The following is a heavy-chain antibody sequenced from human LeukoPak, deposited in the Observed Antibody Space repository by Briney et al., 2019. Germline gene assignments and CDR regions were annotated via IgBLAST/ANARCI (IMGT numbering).Heavy chain of an antibody. CDR1: GGSISSSSYY. D-gene: IGHD3-10*01. J-gene: IGHJ4*02. CDR2: IYYSGST. V-gene: IGHV4-39*01. CDR3: ARHSRMVRGVNVY. Sequence: KSSETLSLTCTVSGGSISSSSYYWGWIRQPPGKGLEWIGSIYYSGSTYYNPSLKSRVTISVDTSKNQFSLKLSSVTAADTAVYYCARHSRMVRGVNVYWGQGTLVTVSS.